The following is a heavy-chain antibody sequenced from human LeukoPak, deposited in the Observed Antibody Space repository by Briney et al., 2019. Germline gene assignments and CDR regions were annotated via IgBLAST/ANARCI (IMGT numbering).Heavy chain of an antibody. Sequence: SVKVSCKASGGTFSSYAISWVRQAPGQGLEWMGGIIPIFGTANYAQKFQGRVTITADESTSTAYMELSSLRSEDTAVYYCARGGYSYGRAQYYYYMDVWGKGTTVTVSS. CDR3: ARGGYSYGRAQYYYYMDV. J-gene: IGHJ6*03. CDR1: GGTFSSYA. CDR2: IIPIFGTA. D-gene: IGHD5-18*01. V-gene: IGHV1-69*13.